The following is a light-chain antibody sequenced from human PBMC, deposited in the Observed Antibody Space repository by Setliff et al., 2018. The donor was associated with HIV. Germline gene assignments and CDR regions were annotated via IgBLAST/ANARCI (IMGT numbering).Light chain of an antibody. CDR1: GSNIGSNY. Sequence: QSVRTQPPSASGTPGQTISISCSGGGSNIGSNYVYWYQQLPGTAPKLLIFSTNERPSGVPDRFSGSKSGTSASLAISGLRSEDEADYYCASWDDSLSVVAFGGGTK. J-gene: IGLJ2*01. CDR2: STN. CDR3: ASWDDSLSVVA. V-gene: IGLV1-47*01.